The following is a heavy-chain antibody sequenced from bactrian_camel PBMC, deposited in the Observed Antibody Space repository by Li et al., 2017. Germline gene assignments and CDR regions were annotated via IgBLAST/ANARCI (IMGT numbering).Heavy chain of an antibody. D-gene: IGHD2*01. CDR2: YDRDGSP. J-gene: IGHJ4*01. CDR1: GDLFNSCG. Sequence: HVQLVESGGDSVQAGGSLKLSCVASGDLFNSCGMAWYRQPPGKERELVSKYDRDGSPTYVDSVKGRFTISTDDANNTLDLQLDSLQPEDTAMYYCAVLSQFNHCRGVVVGIWQQYASWGQGTQVTVS. CDR3: AVLSQFNHCRGVVVGIWQQYAS. V-gene: IGHV3S53*01.